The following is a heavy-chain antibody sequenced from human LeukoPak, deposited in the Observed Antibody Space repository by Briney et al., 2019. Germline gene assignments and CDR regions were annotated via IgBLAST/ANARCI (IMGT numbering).Heavy chain of an antibody. CDR1: GYTFTSYG. V-gene: IGHV1-69*05. J-gene: IGHJ4*02. CDR2: IIPIFGTA. CDR3: ARGLANWGSFGY. D-gene: IGHD7-27*01. Sequence: ASVKVSCKASGYTFTSYGISWVRQAPGQGLEWMGGIIPIFGTANYAQKFQGRVTITTDESTSTAYMELSSLRSEDTAVYYCARGLANWGSFGYWGQGALVTVSS.